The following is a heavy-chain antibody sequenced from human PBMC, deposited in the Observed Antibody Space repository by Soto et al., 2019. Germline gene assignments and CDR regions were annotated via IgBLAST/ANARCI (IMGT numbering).Heavy chain of an antibody. J-gene: IGHJ4*02. CDR1: GFTFSDYY. V-gene: IGHV3-11*01. Sequence: GGSLRLSCAASGFTFSDYYMSWIRQAPGKGLEWVSYISSSGSTIYYADSVKGRFTISRDNAKNSLYLQMNSLRAKDTAVYYCASIGYYDILTGYPVDYWGQGTLVTVSS. D-gene: IGHD3-9*01. CDR2: ISSSGSTI. CDR3: ASIGYYDILTGYPVDY.